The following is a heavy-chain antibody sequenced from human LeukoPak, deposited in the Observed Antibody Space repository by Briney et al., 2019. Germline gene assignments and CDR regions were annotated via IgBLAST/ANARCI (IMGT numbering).Heavy chain of an antibody. CDR1: GGTFSSYA. CDR2: IIPILGIA. CDR3: ARDPPRGGWRIAEYFQH. V-gene: IGHV1-69*04. D-gene: IGHD6-19*01. J-gene: IGHJ1*01. Sequence: ASVKVSCKASGGTFSSYAISWVRQAPGQGLEWMGRIIPILGIANYAQKFQGRVTITADKSTSTAYMELSSLRSEDTAVYYCARDPPRGGWRIAEYFQHWGQGTLVTVSS.